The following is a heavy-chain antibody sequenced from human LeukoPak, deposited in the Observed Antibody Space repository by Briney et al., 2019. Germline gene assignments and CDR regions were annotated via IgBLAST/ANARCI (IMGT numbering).Heavy chain of an antibody. CDR3: AGATPDY. J-gene: IGHJ4*02. Sequence: SVKVSCKASGGTFSSYAISWVRQAPGQGLEWMGRIIPTLGIVNYAQKFQDRVTITADKFTSTVYMELSSLRSDDTAVYYCAGATPDYWGQGTLVTVSS. V-gene: IGHV1-69*04. CDR1: GGTFSSYA. CDR2: IIPTLGIV. D-gene: IGHD5-12*01.